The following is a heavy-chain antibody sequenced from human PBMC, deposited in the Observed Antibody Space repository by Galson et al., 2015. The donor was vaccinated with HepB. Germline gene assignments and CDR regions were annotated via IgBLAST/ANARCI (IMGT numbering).Heavy chain of an antibody. Sequence: SLRLSCAASGFTFSSYWMSWVRQAPGKGLEWVANIKQDGSEKYYVDSVKGRFTISRDNAKNSLYLQMNSLRAEDTAVYYCARAASGPTRDIILPGIAVAGTSFYFDYWGQGTLVTVSS. CDR2: IKQDGSEK. J-gene: IGHJ4*02. CDR3: ARAASGPTRDIILPGIAVAGTSFYFDY. V-gene: IGHV3-7*03. D-gene: IGHD6-19*01. CDR1: GFTFSSYW.